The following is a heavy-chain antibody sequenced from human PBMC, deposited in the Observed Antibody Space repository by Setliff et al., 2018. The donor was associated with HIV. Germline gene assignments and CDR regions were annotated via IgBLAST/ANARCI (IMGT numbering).Heavy chain of an antibody. Sequence: PGESLRLARAASGFTVSSNYMSWVRQAPGKGLEWVSVIYSGGSTYYADSVKGRFTISRDNSKNTLFLQMNSLRAEDTAVYYCARVGLATSWTPDYWGQGTLVTLSS. J-gene: IGHJ4*02. CDR1: GFTVSSNY. D-gene: IGHD5-12*01. V-gene: IGHV3-66*01. CDR2: IYSGGST. CDR3: ARVGLATSWTPDY.